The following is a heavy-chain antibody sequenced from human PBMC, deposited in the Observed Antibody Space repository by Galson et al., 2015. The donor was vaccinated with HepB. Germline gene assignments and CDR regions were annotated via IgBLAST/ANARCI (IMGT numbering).Heavy chain of an antibody. D-gene: IGHD2-8*02. CDR3: AREGELVGGGIVAFDI. Sequence: SLRLSCAASGFTFSSYAMHWVRQAPGKGLEWVSVISYGGSNKYYADSVKGRFTISRDNSKNTLYLQMNSLRAEDTAVYYCAREGELVGGGIVAFDIWGQGTMVTVSS. V-gene: IGHV3-30-3*01. J-gene: IGHJ3*02. CDR1: GFTFSSYA. CDR2: ISYGGSNK.